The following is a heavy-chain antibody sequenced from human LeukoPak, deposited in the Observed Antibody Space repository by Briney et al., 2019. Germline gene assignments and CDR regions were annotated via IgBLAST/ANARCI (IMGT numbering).Heavy chain of an antibody. CDR2: ISRSGSTK. CDR3: AREHNFWSDYYRDTYYFDY. Sequence: GGSLGLSCAASGFTFSDYNMRWIRQAPGKGLEWVSSISRSGSTKYYADSVKGRFTISRDNAKNSLFLQMNSLRAEDTAVYYCAREHNFWSDYYRDTYYFDYWGQGTLVTVSS. CDR1: GFTFSDYN. J-gene: IGHJ4*02. D-gene: IGHD3-3*01. V-gene: IGHV3-11*01.